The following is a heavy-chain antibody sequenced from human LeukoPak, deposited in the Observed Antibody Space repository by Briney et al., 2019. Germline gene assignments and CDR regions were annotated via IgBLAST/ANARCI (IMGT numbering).Heavy chain of an antibody. J-gene: IGHJ4*02. D-gene: IGHD3-3*01. CDR1: GGSISSYY. CDR2: IYYSGST. Sequence: SETLSLTCTVSGGSISSYYWSWTRQPPGKGLEWIGYIYYSGSTNCNPSLKSRVTISVDTSKNQFSLKLSSVTAADTAVYYCARGDYDFWSGYYTWFDYWGQGTLVTVSS. CDR3: ARGDYDFWSGYYTWFDY. V-gene: IGHV4-59*01.